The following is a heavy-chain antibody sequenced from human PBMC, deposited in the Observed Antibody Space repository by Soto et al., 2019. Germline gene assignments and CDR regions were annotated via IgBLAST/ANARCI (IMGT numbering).Heavy chain of an antibody. Sequence: QITLKEAGPTLVKPTQTLTLTCTFSGFSLSTSGVGVGWIRQPPGKALEWLARTYWDDDKRYSPSLKSRLTITKDTTKNQVVLTMTNMDPVDTATYYCAHRQRTVYFDYWGQGTLVTVSS. J-gene: IGHJ4*02. CDR2: TYWDDDK. CDR3: AHRQRTVYFDY. V-gene: IGHV2-5*02. CDR1: GFSLSTSGVG. D-gene: IGHD4-17*01.